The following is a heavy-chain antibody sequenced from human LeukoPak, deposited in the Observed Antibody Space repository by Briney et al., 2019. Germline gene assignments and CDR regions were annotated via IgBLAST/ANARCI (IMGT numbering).Heavy chain of an antibody. CDR1: GGSFSGYY. J-gene: IGHJ5*02. CDR2: IYTSGST. V-gene: IGHV4-59*10. D-gene: IGHD2-15*01. Sequence: SETLSLTCAVYGGSFSGYYWSWIRQPAGKGLEWIGRIYTSGSTNYNPSLKSRVTMSVDTSKNQFSLKLSSVTAADTAVYYCARVSGDCNGGSCYRKRSYNWFDPWGQGTLVTVSS. CDR3: ARVSGDCNGGSCYRKRSYNWFDP.